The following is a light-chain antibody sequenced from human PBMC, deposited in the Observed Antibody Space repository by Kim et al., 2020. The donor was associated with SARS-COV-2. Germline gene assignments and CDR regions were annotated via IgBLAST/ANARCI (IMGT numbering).Light chain of an antibody. CDR2: AAS. Sequence: DIQLTQSPSSLSASVGDRVTITCRASQGIRNYLAWYQQKPGNVPKLLINAASILQSGVPSRFSGSGSGADFTLTISSLQPEDVATYYCQKYNSAPWTFGQGTKVEIK. V-gene: IGKV1-27*01. J-gene: IGKJ1*01. CDR3: QKYNSAPWT. CDR1: QGIRNY.